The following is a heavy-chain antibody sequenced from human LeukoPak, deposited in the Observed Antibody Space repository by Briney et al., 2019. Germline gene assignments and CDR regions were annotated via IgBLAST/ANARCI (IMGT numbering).Heavy chain of an antibody. CDR2: IYSGGST. V-gene: IGHV3-66*01. D-gene: IGHD6-19*01. Sequence: GGSLRLSCAASGFTFSSYSMNWVRQAPGKGLEWVSVIYSGGSTYYADSVKGRFTISRDNSKNTLYVQMSSLRAEDTAVYYCARGWLPSDAFDIWGQGTMVTVSS. J-gene: IGHJ3*02. CDR3: ARGWLPSDAFDI. CDR1: GFTFSSYS.